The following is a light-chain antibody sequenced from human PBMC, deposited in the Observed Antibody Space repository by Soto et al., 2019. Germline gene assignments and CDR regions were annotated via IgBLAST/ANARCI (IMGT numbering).Light chain of an antibody. CDR3: QQYVRLPQVT. CDR1: QPITSNY. CDR2: GAS. J-gene: IGKJ3*01. V-gene: IGKV3-20*01. Sequence: EIVLTQSPGTLSLSPGERATLSCRASQPITSNYLAWYQHVPGQAPRLLIYGASVRATGIPDRFSGSGSGTVFTLTISRLEPEDFAVYYCQQYVRLPQVTCGPGTKVDIK.